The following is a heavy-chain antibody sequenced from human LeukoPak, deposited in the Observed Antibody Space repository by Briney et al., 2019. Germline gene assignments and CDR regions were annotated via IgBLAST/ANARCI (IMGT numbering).Heavy chain of an antibody. CDR2: IYYSGST. J-gene: IGHJ4*02. Sequence: SETLSLTCTVSGGSISSYYWSWIRQPPGKGLEWIGYIYYSGSTYYNPSLKSRVTISVDTSKNQFSLKLSSVTAADTAVYYCARYGDWFDYWGQGTLVTVPS. D-gene: IGHD4-17*01. V-gene: IGHV4-59*06. CDR3: ARYGDWFDY. CDR1: GGSISSYY.